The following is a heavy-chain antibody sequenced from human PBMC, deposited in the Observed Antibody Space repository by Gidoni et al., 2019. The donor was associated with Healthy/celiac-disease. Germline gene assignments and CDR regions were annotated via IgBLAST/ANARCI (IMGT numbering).Heavy chain of an antibody. Sequence: EVQLVKSGGGLVQPGRSLRLSCTASGFTFGVYAMTWVRQAPGKGVEGVGFIRRKAYVGTTEDAASVKGRFTISRDDYKSIAYLKMNSLKTEDTDVYYGRAAATKWNFDYWGQGTLVTVSS. D-gene: IGHD2-15*01. CDR2: IRRKAYVGTT. V-gene: IGHV3-49*04. CDR3: RAAATKWNFDY. CDR1: GFTFGVYA. J-gene: IGHJ4*02.